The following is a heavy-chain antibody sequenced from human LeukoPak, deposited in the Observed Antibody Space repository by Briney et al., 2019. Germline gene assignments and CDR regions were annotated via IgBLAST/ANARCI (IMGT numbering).Heavy chain of an antibody. J-gene: IGHJ6*03. CDR2: IIPFLGIT. CDR1: GGTLSYYT. D-gene: IGHD2-2*01. Sequence: GSSVKVSCKASGGTLSYYTISWVRQAPGQGLEWMGRIIPFLGITNCAQKFQGRVTITADKSTSTAYMELSSLRSADTAVYYCARATSEIPAAALTGSKYYYYYYMDVWDKGTTATVSS. CDR3: ARATSEIPAAALTGSKYYYYYYMDV. V-gene: IGHV1-69*02.